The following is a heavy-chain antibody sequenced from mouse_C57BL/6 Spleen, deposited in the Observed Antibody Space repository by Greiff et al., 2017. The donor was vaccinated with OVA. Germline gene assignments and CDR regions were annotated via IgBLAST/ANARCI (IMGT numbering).Heavy chain of an antibody. CDR3: ARSYYYGSSYDGYFDV. D-gene: IGHD1-1*01. Sequence: EVKLVESGPGLAKPSQTLSLTCSVTGYSITSDYWNWIRKFPGNKLEYMGYISYSGSTYYNPSLKSRISITRDTSKNQYYLQLNSVTTEDTATYYCARSYYYGSSYDGYFDVWGTGTTVTVSS. CDR2: ISYSGST. CDR1: GYSITSDY. V-gene: IGHV3-8*01. J-gene: IGHJ1*03.